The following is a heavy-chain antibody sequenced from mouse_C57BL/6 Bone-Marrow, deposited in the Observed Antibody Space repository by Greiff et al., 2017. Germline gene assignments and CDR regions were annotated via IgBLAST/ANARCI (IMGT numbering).Heavy chain of an antibody. CDR1: GYTFTSYT. CDR3: ARGRLGRCWFAY. Sequence: QVQLQQSGAELARPGASVKMSCKASGYTFTSYTMHWVKQRPGQGLEWIGYINPSSGYTKYNQKFKDKATLTADKSSSTAYMQLSSLTSEDSAVYYCARGRLGRCWFAYWGQGTLVTVSA. J-gene: IGHJ3*01. CDR2: INPSSGYT. D-gene: IGHD4-1*01. V-gene: IGHV1-4*01.